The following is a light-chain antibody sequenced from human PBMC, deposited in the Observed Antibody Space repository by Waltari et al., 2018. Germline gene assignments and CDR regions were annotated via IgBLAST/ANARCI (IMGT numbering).Light chain of an antibody. CDR2: DAS. CDR1: QSVSTS. V-gene: IGKV3D-15*01. CDR3: HQETNWSLT. Sequence: IVMTQSPATLSLSPGERATLYCRASQSVSTSLAWYHQKPGRPPRLLISDASHRATGIPDRFSGTGSGTDFTLTISRLEPEDVGLYFCHQETNWSLTFGPGSKLDI. J-gene: IGKJ3*01.